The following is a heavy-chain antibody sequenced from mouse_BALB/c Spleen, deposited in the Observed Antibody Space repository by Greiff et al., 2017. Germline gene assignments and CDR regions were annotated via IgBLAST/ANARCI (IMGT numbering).Heavy chain of an antibody. J-gene: IGHJ4*01. CDR3: ARSSNYDYAMDY. Sequence: EVQRVESGGGLVQPGGSRKLSCAASGFTFSSFGMHWVRQAPEKGLEWVAYISSGSSTIYYADTVKGRFTISRDNPKNTLFLQMTSLRSEDTAMYYCARSSNYDYAMDYWGQGTSVTVSS. CDR2: ISSGSSTI. CDR1: GFTFSSFG. D-gene: IGHD2-5*01. V-gene: IGHV5-17*02.